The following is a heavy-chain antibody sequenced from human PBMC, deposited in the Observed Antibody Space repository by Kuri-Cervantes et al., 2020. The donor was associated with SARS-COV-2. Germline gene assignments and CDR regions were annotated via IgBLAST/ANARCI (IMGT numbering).Heavy chain of an antibody. V-gene: IGHV3-11*06. D-gene: IGHD2-8*01. CDR2: ISSSSSYI. Sequence: LSLTCAASGFTFSDYYMSWIRQAPGKGLEWVSSISSSSSYIYYADSVKGRFTISRDNAKNSLYPQMNSLRAEDTAVYYCARDFPAYCTNGVCYLEYFQHWGQGTLVTVSS. J-gene: IGHJ1*01. CDR1: GFTFSDYY. CDR3: ARDFPAYCTNGVCYLEYFQH.